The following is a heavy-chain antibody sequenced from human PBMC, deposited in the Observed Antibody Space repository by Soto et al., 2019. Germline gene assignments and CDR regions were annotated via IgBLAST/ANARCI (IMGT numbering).Heavy chain of an antibody. Sequence: SETLSLTCTVSGGSISSSNYFWGWIRQPPGKGLEWIGSMYYSGSTYYNPSLKSRVTISVDTSKNQFSLKLSSVTAADTAMYYCARHGERTIRSLNWFDPCGQGTLVTVSS. V-gene: IGHV4-39*01. CDR2: MYYSGST. CDR3: ARHGERTIRSLNWFDP. J-gene: IGHJ5*02. CDR1: GGSISSSNYF. D-gene: IGHD2-21*01.